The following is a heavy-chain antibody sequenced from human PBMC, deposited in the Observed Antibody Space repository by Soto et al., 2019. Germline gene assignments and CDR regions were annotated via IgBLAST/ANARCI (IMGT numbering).Heavy chain of an antibody. V-gene: IGHV4-30-2*01. D-gene: IGHD4-17*01. CDR2: VYHSGST. Sequence: QLQLQESGSGLVKPSQTLSLTCAVSGGSISSGGYSWSWIRQPPGKGLGWIGYVYHSGSTYYNPYLRRRVSISVARSMTQFSLKLSSVTAADTAVYYCARAMTTVTTSDHWGQGTLVTVSA. CDR3: ARAMTTVTTSDH. J-gene: IGHJ4*02. CDR1: GGSISSGGYS.